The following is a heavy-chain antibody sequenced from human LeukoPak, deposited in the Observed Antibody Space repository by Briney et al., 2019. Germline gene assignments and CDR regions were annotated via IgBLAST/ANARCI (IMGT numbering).Heavy chain of an antibody. J-gene: IGHJ2*01. CDR1: GYSINSGYY. Sequence: SETLSLTCAVSGYSINSGYYWGWIRQPPGKGLEWIGSIYHSGSTYYNPSLKSRVTISVDTSKNQFSLKLSSVTAADTAEYYCASQLGYCSSTGCYTEWYFDLGGRGTLVTVSS. CDR2: IYHSGST. V-gene: IGHV4-38-2*01. D-gene: IGHD2-2*02. CDR3: ASQLGYCSSTGCYTEWYFDL.